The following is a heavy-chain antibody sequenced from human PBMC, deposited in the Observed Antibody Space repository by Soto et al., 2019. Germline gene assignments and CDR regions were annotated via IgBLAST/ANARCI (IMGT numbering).Heavy chain of an antibody. D-gene: IGHD1-26*01. V-gene: IGHV3-23*01. CDR3: AKDQGRIVTATRELDY. J-gene: IGHJ4*02. CDR1: GFTFAGYST. Sequence: GGSLRLSCAASGFTFAGYSTMSWVRQAPGKGLEWVSSISGSGGSTYYADSVKGRFTISSDDSKNILYLQMDSLRSEDTAVYYCAKDQGRIVTATRELDYWGQGTLVTVSS. CDR2: ISGSGGST.